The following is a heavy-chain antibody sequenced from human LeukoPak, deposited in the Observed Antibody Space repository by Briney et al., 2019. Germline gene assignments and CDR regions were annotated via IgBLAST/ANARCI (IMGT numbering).Heavy chain of an antibody. CDR1: GFTLSNHW. CDR2: VNRDGSET. Sequence: QPGGSLRLSCAASGFTLSNHWMTWVRQVPGRGPEWVANVNRDGSETYYLDSVKGRFTISRDNAKSSLYLQMNSLRAEDTALYYCVRNNAMDVWGQGTAVIVSS. J-gene: IGHJ6*02. CDR3: VRNNAMDV. D-gene: IGHD2-8*01. V-gene: IGHV3-7*03.